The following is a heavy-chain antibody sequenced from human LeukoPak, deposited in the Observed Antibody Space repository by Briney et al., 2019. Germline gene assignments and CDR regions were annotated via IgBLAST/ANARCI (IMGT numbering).Heavy chain of an antibody. J-gene: IGHJ3*02. CDR1: GFTFTTYW. CDR3: ARGRAIDI. V-gene: IGHV3-7*04. CDR2: MKPDGSEI. Sequence: PGGSLRLSCAASGFTFTTYWMSWVRQAPGKGLEWVANMKPDGSEIFYVDSVKGRFAISRDNTKNSVYLQMTSLRDEDTAIYYCARGRAIDIWGRGTMVIVSS.